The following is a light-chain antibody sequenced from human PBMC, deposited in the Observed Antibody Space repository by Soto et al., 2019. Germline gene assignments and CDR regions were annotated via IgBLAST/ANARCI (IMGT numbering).Light chain of an antibody. Sequence: DIPMTQSPSSLSASVGDRVTITCRASQSISTFLNWYQQRPGEAPKLLIYLASNLHSGVSSRFSGSGSGTDFTLTISSLQPEDFATYFCQQTSSVPRTFGQGTKLEIK. CDR2: LAS. J-gene: IGKJ2*01. CDR3: QQTSSVPRT. CDR1: QSISTF. V-gene: IGKV1-39*01.